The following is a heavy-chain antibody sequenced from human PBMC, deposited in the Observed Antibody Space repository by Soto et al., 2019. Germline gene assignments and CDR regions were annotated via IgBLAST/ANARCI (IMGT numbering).Heavy chain of an antibody. V-gene: IGHV4-39*01. CDR3: RRSSSSSTDV. CDR2: IYGTGHT. Sequence: QLQLQESGPGLVKPSETLSLSCTVSGGSITSSFYWGWIRQPPGKGLEWIGSIYGTGHTYYNPALKGRVTIPADTSKNQFSLNLISGTAADTAVYYCRRSSSSSTDVWGQGATVTVSS. D-gene: IGHD6-13*01. J-gene: IGHJ6*02. CDR1: GGSITSSFY.